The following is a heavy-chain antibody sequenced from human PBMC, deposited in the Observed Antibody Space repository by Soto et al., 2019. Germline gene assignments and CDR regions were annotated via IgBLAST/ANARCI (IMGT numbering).Heavy chain of an antibody. V-gene: IGHV3-74*01. CDR2: INSDGSST. D-gene: IGHD3-10*01. CDR3: ASMVRGVIITTYGMDV. CDR1: GCTFSSYW. Sequence: SGGSLRLSCAASGCTFSSYWMHWVRQAPGKGLVWVSRINSDGSSTSYADSVKGRFTISRDNAKNTLYLQMNSLRAEDTAVYYCASMVRGVIITTYGMDVWGQGTTVTVSS. J-gene: IGHJ6*02.